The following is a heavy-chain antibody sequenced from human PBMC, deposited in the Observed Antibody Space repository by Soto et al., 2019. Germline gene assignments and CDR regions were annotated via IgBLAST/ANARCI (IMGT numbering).Heavy chain of an antibody. CDR3: AAVAGTTRGAFDI. CDR2: IIPIFGTA. D-gene: IGHD6-19*01. J-gene: IGHJ3*02. V-gene: IGHV1-69*13. CDR1: GGTFSSYA. Sequence: SAEVSFKASGGTFSSYAISWVRQAPVQGLEWMGGIIPIFGTANYAQKFQGRVTITADESASTAYMELSSLRSEDTAVYYCAAVAGTTRGAFDIWGQGTMVTV.